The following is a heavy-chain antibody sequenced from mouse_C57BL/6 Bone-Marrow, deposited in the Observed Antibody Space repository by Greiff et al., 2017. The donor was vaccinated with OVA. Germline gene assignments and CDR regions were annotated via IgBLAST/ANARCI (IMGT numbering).Heavy chain of an antibody. CDR2: IDPSDSYT. J-gene: IGHJ2*01. CDR3: ARSPIYYGNFYFDY. V-gene: IGHV1-69*01. CDR1: GYTFTSYW. Sequence: VQLQQPGAELVMPGASVKLSCKASGYTFTSYWMHWVKQRPGQGLEWIGEIDPSDSYTNYNQKFKGKSTLTVDKSSSTAYMQLRSLTSEDSAVYYCARSPIYYGNFYFDYWGQGTTLTVSS. D-gene: IGHD2-1*01.